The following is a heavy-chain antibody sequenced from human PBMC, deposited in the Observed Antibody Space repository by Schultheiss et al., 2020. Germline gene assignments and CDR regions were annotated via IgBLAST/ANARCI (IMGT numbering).Heavy chain of an antibody. CDR1: GFTFSNAW. J-gene: IGHJ4*02. CDR2: IKSKSDGETT. Sequence: GESLKISCAASGFTFSNAWMTWVRQIPGQGLEWVGRIKSKSDGETTDYAAPVRGRFTISRDDSQNTVYLQMSSLKTEDTAVYYCTICTKDAFAYYFDYWGQGTLVTVSS. CDR3: TICTKDAFAYYFDY. D-gene: IGHD2-8*01. V-gene: IGHV3-15*01.